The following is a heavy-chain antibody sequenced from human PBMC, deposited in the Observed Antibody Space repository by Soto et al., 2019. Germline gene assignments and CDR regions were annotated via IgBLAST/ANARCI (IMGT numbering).Heavy chain of an antibody. D-gene: IGHD2-2*02. CDR3: ARDSRGCAGGSTSCYSPLWGMDV. V-gene: IGHV4-4*07. CDR1: GGSISSYY. Sequence: PSETLFPTRTVPGGSISSYYWIWIRQPAGKGLGWIGRIYTRGSTNYNPSLKSRVTMSVDKSTNQYSLKLSSVTAADTHVYYCARDSRGCAGGSTSCYSPLWGMDVWGQGTTVTVSS. CDR2: IYTRGST. J-gene: IGHJ6*02.